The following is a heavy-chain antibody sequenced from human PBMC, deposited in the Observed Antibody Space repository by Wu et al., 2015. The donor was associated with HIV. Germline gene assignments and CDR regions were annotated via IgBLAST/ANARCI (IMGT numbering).Heavy chain of an antibody. D-gene: IGHD2-15*01. Sequence: QVQLVQSGAEVEKPGASVKVSCKVSGYTLTELSMHWVRQAPGKGLEWMGGFDPEDGETIYAQKFQGRVTMTEDTSTDTAYMELSSLRSEDTAVYYCATGYCSGGSCWGNWFDPGAREPWSPSPQ. CDR2: FDPEDGET. CDR1: GYTLTELS. J-gene: IGHJ5*02. CDR3: ATGYCSGGSCWGNWFDP. V-gene: IGHV1-24*01.